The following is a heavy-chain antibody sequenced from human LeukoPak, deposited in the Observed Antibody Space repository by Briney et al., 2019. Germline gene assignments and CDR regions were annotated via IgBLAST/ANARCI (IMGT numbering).Heavy chain of an antibody. D-gene: IGHD3-22*01. CDR1: GGPISSYY. CDR2: IYYSGST. J-gene: IGHJ6*03. Sequence: SETLSLTCTVSGGPISSYYWSWIRQPPGKGLEWIGNIYYSGSTNYNPSLKSRVTISVDTSKNQFSLKLSSVTAADTAVYYCTRGSIAYYYMDVWGKGTTVTISS. V-gene: IGHV4-59*01. CDR3: TRGSIAYYYMDV.